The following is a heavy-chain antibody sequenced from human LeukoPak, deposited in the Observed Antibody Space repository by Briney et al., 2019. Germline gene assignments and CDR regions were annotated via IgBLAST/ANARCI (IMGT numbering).Heavy chain of an antibody. CDR3: AKDRIAVAVTTFDY. CDR1: GFTFSSYS. CDR2: ISGSGGST. V-gene: IGHV3-23*01. D-gene: IGHD6-19*01. J-gene: IGHJ4*02. Sequence: GGSLSLSCAASGFTFSSYSMNWVRQAPGKGLEWVSAISGSGGSTYYADSAKGRFTISRDNSKNTLYLQMNSLRAEDTAVYYCAKDRIAVAVTTFDYWGQGTLVTVSS.